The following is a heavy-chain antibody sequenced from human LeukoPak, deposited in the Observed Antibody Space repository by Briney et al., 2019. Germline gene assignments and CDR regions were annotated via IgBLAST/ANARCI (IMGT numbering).Heavy chain of an antibody. J-gene: IGHJ3*02. CDR3: ARGDFRWERATTIAFDI. D-gene: IGHD5-24*01. Sequence: SETLSLTCAVYGGSFSGYYWSWIRQPPGKGLEWIGEINHSGSTNYNPSLKSRVTISVDTSKNQFSLKLSSVTAADTAVYYCARGDFRWERATTIAFDIWGQGTMVTVSS. V-gene: IGHV4-34*01. CDR1: GGSFSGYY. CDR2: INHSGST.